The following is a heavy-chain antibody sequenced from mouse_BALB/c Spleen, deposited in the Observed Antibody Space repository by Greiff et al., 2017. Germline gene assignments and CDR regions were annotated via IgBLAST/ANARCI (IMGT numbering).Heavy chain of an antibody. V-gene: IGHV5-6-5*01. J-gene: IGHJ2*01. CDR1: GFTFSSYA. D-gene: IGHD2-4*01. CDR2: ISSGGST. CDR3: ARGGGIYYDYIFDY. Sequence: EVKLVESGGGLVKPGGSLKLSCAASGFTFSSYAMSWVRQTPEKRLEWVASISSGGSTYYPDSVKGRFTISRDNARNILYLQMSSLRSEDTAMYYCARGGGIYYDYIFDYWGQGTTLTVSS.